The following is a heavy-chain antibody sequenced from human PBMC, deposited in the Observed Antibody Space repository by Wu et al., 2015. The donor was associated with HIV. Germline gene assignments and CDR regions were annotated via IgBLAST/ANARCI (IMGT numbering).Heavy chain of an antibody. CDR2: ISAYNGYT. CDR3: AREGMTTVTTVAFDF. Sequence: QVHLVQSGAEVKRPGASVRVSCKASGYTFRNFGISWVRQAPGQGLEWMGWISAYNGYTYYAQKLQGRVTMTTDTSTNTAYMELRSLRSDDTAVYYCAREGMTTVTTVAFDFWGQGTMVTVSS. J-gene: IGHJ3*01. V-gene: IGHV1-18*01. D-gene: IGHD4-11*01. CDR1: GYTFRNFG.